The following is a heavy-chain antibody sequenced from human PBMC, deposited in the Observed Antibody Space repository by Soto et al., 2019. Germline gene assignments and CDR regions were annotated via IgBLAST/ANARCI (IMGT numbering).Heavy chain of an antibody. CDR3: ATLPDERYISSSGRGNESYYNGMDV. CDR2: IDPSDSYT. Sequence: GESLKISCKGTGYSFTSYWISWVRQMPGKGLKWMGRIDPSDSYTNYSPSFQGHVTISADKSISTAYLQWSSLKASDTAMYYCATLPDERYISSSGRGNESYYNGMDVWAQETALTVSS. J-gene: IGHJ6*02. V-gene: IGHV5-10-1*01. CDR1: GYSFTSYW. D-gene: IGHD6-13*01.